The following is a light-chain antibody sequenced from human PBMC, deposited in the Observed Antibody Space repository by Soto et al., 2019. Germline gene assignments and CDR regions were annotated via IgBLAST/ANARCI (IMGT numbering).Light chain of an antibody. Sequence: EIVLTQSPGTLSLSPGERATLSCRTSQSVSSSYLAWYQQKPGQAPRLLIYGASNRATGIPDRFSGSGSGTDFTLTISRLEPEDFAVYYCQQYDNSPWAFGQGTKVDIK. V-gene: IGKV3-20*01. J-gene: IGKJ1*01. CDR2: GAS. CDR3: QQYDNSPWA. CDR1: QSVSSSY.